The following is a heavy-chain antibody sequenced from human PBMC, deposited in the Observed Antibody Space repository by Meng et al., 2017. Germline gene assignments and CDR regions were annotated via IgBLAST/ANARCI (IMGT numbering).Heavy chain of an antibody. V-gene: IGHV1-69*05. CDR3: ARAAGLQLPGYFDY. CDR2: IIPIFGTA. J-gene: IGHJ4*02. D-gene: IGHD5-24*01. CDR1: GGTFSSYA. Sequence: SVKVSCKASGGTFSSYAISWVRQAPGQGLEWMGGIIPIFGTANYAQKFQGRVTITTDESTSTAYMELSSLRSEDTAVYYCARAAGLQLPGYFDYWGQGTRVTGYS.